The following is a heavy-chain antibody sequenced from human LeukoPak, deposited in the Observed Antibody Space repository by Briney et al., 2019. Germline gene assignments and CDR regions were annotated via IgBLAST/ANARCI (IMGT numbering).Heavy chain of an antibody. J-gene: IGHJ6*02. CDR1: GYTFTSYD. Sequence: SVKVSCKASGYTFTSYDISWVRQAPGQGLEWMGGIIPIFGTANYAQKFQGRVTITADESTSTAYMELSSLRSEDTAVYYCARDLRDDYGDYLRSMDVWGQGTTVTVSS. V-gene: IGHV1-69*13. CDR2: IIPIFGTA. D-gene: IGHD4-17*01. CDR3: ARDLRDDYGDYLRSMDV.